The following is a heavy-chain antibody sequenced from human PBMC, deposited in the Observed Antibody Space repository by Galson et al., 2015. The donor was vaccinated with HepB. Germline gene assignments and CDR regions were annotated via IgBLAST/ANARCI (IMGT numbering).Heavy chain of an antibody. CDR1: GFTFSSYA. V-gene: IGHV3-23*01. J-gene: IGHJ5*02. CDR3: AKGHGDYVHWFDP. D-gene: IGHD4-17*01. Sequence: LRLSCAASGFTFSSYAMSWVRQAPGKGLEWVSAISGSGGSTYYADSVKGRFTVSRDNSKNTLYLQMSSLRAEDTAVYYCAKGHGDYVHWFDPWGQGTLVTVSS. CDR2: ISGSGGST.